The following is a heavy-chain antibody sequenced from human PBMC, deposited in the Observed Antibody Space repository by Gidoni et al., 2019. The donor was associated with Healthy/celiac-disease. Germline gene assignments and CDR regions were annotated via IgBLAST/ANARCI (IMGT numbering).Heavy chain of an antibody. D-gene: IGHD5-12*01. Sequence: EVQLVESQGGLVQPGGSLRLSCAASGFPFSSYWMSWVRQAPGGGLEWVANIKQDGSEKYYVDSVKGRFTISRDNAKNSLYLQMNSLRAEDTAVYYCAREMGVGGYDYYYYYGMDVWGQGTTVTVSS. CDR3: AREMGVGGYDYYYYYGMDV. CDR1: GFPFSSYW. CDR2: IKQDGSEK. J-gene: IGHJ6*02. V-gene: IGHV3-7*01.